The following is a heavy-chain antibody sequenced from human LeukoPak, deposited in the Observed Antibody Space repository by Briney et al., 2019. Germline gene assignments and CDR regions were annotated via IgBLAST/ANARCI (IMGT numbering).Heavy chain of an antibody. Sequence: SQTLSLTCAVSGGSISSGGYSWSWIRQPPGKGLEWIGYIYHSGSTFYNPSLRSRVTISIDRSKNQFSLKLNSVTAADTAVYYCARGIRYFDWFFDYWGQGTLVTVSS. CDR3: ARGIRYFDWFFDY. CDR2: IYHSGST. V-gene: IGHV4-30-2*01. D-gene: IGHD3-9*01. J-gene: IGHJ4*02. CDR1: GGSISSGGYS.